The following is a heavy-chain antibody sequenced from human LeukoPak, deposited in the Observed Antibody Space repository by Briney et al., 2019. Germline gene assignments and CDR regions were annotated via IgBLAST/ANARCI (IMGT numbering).Heavy chain of an antibody. CDR1: GFTFSSYW. CDR2: IKQDGSEK. V-gene: IGHV3-7*03. D-gene: IGHD6-6*01. J-gene: IGHJ5*02. CDR3: AKGPIAARPHWFDP. Sequence: PGGSLRLSCAASGFTFSSYWMSWVRQAPGKGLEWVANIKQDGSEKYYVDSVKGRFTISRDNAKNSLYLQMNSLRAEDTAVYYCAKGPIAARPHWFDPWGQGTLVTVSS.